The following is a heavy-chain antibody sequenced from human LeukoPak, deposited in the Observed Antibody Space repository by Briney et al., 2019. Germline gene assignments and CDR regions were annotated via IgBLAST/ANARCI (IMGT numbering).Heavy chain of an antibody. D-gene: IGHD2-8*01. CDR1: GFTFSSYA. CDR3: AKEGCTNGVCSYEY. J-gene: IGHJ4*02. V-gene: IGHV3-23*01. CDR2: ISGSGGST. Sequence: PGGSLRLSCAASGFTFSSYAMSWVRQAPGKGLEWVSAISGSGGSTYYADSVKGRFTISRGNSKNTLYLQMNSLRAEDTAVYYYAKEGCTNGVCSYEYWGQGTLVTVSS.